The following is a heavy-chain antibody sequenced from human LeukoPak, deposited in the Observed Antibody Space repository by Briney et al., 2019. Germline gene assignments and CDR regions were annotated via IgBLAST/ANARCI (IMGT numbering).Heavy chain of an antibody. V-gene: IGHV4-39*02. D-gene: IGHD3-22*01. CDR2: IYYSGST. Sequence: SETLSLTCTVSGGPISSSSYYWGWLRQPPGKGLEWIGSIYYSGSTYYNPSLKSRVTISVDTSKNQFSLKLSSVTAADTAVYYCARERDYYDSSGFLWGQGTLVTVSS. CDR3: ARERDYYDSSGFL. CDR1: GGPISSSSYY. J-gene: IGHJ4*02.